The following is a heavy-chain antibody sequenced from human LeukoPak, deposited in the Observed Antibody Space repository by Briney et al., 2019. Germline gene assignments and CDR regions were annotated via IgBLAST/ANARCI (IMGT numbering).Heavy chain of an antibody. D-gene: IGHD4-17*01. CDR3: AKGYSTVTTTGDAFDI. V-gene: IGHV3-9*01. J-gene: IGHJ3*02. CDR2: ISWNSGSI. CDR1: GFTFDDYA. Sequence: PGGSLRLSCAASGFTFDDYAMHWVRQAPGKGLEWVSGISWNSGSIGYADSVKGRFTISRDNAKNSLYLQMNSLRAEDTALYYCAKGYSTVTTTGDAFDIWGQGTMVTVSS.